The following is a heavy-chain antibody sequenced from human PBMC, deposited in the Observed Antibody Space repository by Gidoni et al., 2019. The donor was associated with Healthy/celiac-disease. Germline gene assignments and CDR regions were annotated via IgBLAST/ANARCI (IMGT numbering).Heavy chain of an antibody. D-gene: IGHD3-3*01. V-gene: IGHV3-21*01. CDR3: ARDLLRFLEWLSPPPYGMDV. Sequence: EVQLVESGGGLVKPGGSLRLSCAASGFTFSRYSMNWVRQAPGKGLEWVSSISSSSSYIYYADSVKGRFTISRDNAKNSLYLQMNSLRAEDTAVYYCARDLLRFLEWLSPPPYGMDVWGQGTTVTVSS. J-gene: IGHJ6*02. CDR1: GFTFSRYS. CDR2: ISSSSSYI.